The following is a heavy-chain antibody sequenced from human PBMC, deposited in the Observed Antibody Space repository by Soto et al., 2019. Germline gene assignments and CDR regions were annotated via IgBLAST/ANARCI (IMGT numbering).Heavy chain of an antibody. CDR2: ISLDGSVT. Sequence: GGSLRLSCAASGFTFSTYWMHWVRQAPGKGLVWVSRISLDGSVTEYADSVKGRFTITRDNAKNTLRLQMNSLRAEDTAVYYCGRDYYSTVLYWGQGTPVTVSS. V-gene: IGHV3-74*01. J-gene: IGHJ4*02. CDR3: GRDYYSTVLY. CDR1: GFTFSTYW. D-gene: IGHD4-4*01.